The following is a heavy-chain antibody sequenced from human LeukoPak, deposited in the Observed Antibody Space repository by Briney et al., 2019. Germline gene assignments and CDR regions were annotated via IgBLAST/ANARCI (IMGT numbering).Heavy chain of an antibody. V-gene: IGHV3-30*03. D-gene: IGHD1-26*01. CDR1: GFTFSSYG. CDR2: ISYDGSNK. CDR3: ARGGHGAADQ. Sequence: PGGSLRLSCAASGFTFSSYGMHWVRQVPGKGLEWVAVISYDGSNKYYADSVKGRFTISRDNSKNTLYLQMNSLRAEDTAVYYCARGGHGAADQWGQGTLVTVSS. J-gene: IGHJ5*02.